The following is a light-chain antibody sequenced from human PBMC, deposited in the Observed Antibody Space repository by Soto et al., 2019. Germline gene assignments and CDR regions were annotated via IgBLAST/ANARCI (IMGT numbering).Light chain of an antibody. Sequence: QSVLTQPPSASGSPGQSVTISCTGSSSDVGGHNHVSWYQQRPGKAPKLMIYEVSKRPSGVPGRFSGSKSVNTASLTVTGLQSEDEADYYCSSYAGNMNVIFGGGTKLTVL. CDR2: EVS. J-gene: IGLJ2*01. V-gene: IGLV2-8*01. CDR3: SSYAGNMNVI. CDR1: SSDVGGHNH.